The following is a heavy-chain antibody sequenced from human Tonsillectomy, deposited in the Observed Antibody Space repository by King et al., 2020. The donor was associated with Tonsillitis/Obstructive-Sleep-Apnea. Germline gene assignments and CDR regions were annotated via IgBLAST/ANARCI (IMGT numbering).Heavy chain of an antibody. CDR1: GFTFSSYA. CDR3: AKPPLDTNAWDYYYYMDV. Sequence: EVQLVESGGGLVQPGGSLRLSCAASGFTFSSYAMSWVRQAPGKGLEWVSDISGSGGSTHYADSVKGRFTISRDNSKNTLYLQMNSLRAEDTALYYCAKPPLDTNAWDYYYYMDVWGKGTTVTVSS. D-gene: IGHD5-18*01. V-gene: IGHV3-23*04. CDR2: ISGSGGST. J-gene: IGHJ6*03.